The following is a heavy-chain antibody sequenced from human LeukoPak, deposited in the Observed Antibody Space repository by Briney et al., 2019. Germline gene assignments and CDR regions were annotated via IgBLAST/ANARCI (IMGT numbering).Heavy chain of an antibody. CDR2: IYYSGST. CDR1: GGSISSYY. CDR3: ARRTVDTAMVGYWYFDL. V-gene: IGHV4-59*08. D-gene: IGHD5-18*01. Sequence: SETLSLTCTVSGGSISSYYWPWIRQPPGKGLEWIGHIYYSGSTKYNPSLTSRVTISLNTSKNQFSLSLSYVTAADTAVYLCARRTVDTAMVGYWYFDLWGRGTLVTVSS. J-gene: IGHJ2*01.